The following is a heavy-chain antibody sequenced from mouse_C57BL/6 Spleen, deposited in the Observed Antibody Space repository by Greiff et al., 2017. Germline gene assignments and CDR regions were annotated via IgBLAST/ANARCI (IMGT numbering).Heavy chain of an antibody. J-gene: IGHJ3*01. D-gene: IGHD2-4*01. Sequence: VQLQQSGGDLVKPGGSLKLSCAASGFTFSSYGMSWVRQTPDKRLEWVATISSGGSYTYYPDSVKGRFTISRDNAKNTLYLQMSSLKSEDTAMYYCARLDDYDSAWFAYWGQGTLVTVSA. CDR1: GFTFSSYG. V-gene: IGHV5-6*01. CDR3: ARLDDYDSAWFAY. CDR2: ISSGGSYT.